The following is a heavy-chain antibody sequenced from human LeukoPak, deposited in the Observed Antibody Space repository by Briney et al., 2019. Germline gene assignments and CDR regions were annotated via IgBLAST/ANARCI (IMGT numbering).Heavy chain of an antibody. CDR3: AGHSFDTVDAFDV. J-gene: IGHJ3*01. D-gene: IGHD2-2*02. Sequence: PGESLKISCKGSGYNFANYWIAWVRQMPGKGLEWMGIIYPGDSDTRYSPSFQGHVTISVDKSISTAYLQWRSLRASDTAMYFCAGHSFDTVDAFDVWGQGTIVTVSA. CDR2: IYPGDSDT. V-gene: IGHV5-51*01. CDR1: GYNFANYW.